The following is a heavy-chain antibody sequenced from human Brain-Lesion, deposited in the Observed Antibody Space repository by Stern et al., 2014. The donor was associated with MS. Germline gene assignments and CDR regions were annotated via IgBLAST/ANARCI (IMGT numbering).Heavy chain of an antibody. V-gene: IGHV4-39*01. CDR2: IYSSGST. CDR1: GGSINTNNYY. J-gene: IGHJ4*02. D-gene: IGHD4-17*01. CDR3: ARTGDDFGDYSLSY. Sequence: QVQLGQSGPGLVKPSETLSLTCTVSGGSINTNNYYWGWIRQPPGKGLEWIGNIYSSGSTFSSPALKSRVTMAVDTSKQQFSLKLSSVAAADTAVYYCARTGDDFGDYSLSYWGQGTLVTVSS.